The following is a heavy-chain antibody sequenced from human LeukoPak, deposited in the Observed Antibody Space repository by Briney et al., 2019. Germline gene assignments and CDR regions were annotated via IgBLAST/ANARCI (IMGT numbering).Heavy chain of an antibody. D-gene: IGHD5-18*01. CDR2: IYYSGST. J-gene: IGHJ4*02. Sequence: SETLSLTCTVSGRSISSGGYYWSWIRQHPGKGLEWIGYIYYSGSTYYDPSLKSRVTISVDTSKNQFSLKLSSVTAADTAVYYCARDHVDTAMVDYWGQGTLVTVSS. CDR1: GRSISSGGYY. CDR3: ARDHVDTAMVDY. V-gene: IGHV4-31*03.